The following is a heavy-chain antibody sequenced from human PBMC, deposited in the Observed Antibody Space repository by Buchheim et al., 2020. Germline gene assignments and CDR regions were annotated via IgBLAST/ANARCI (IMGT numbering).Heavy chain of an antibody. J-gene: IGHJ4*02. V-gene: IGHV1-46*01. D-gene: IGHD6-6*01. Sequence: QVQLVQSGAEVKKPGASVKVSCKASGYTFTSSYMHWVRQAPGQGLEWMGIINPSGGSTCYAQKFQGRVTMTRDKSTHTVYLERSSLRSEDTAVYYWARSRAAQVVFDYWGEGTL. CDR2: INPSGGST. CDR3: ARSRAAQVVFDY. CDR1: GYTFTSSY.